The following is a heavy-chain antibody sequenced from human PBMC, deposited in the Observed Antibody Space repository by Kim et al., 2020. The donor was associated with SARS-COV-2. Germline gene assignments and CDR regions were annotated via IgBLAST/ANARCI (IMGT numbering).Heavy chain of an antibody. J-gene: IGHJ4*01. CDR1: GFTFSNFW. CDR3: ARDFYDICSAYHHSDN. V-gene: IGHV3-7*03. Sequence: GGSLRLSCEASGFTFSNFWMSWVRQVPGKGLEWVASIKGDGSEEYYVASVKGRLTISRDNAENSLFLQMNSLRAEDTAGYHCARDFYDICSAYHHSDNWG. CDR2: IKGDGSEE. D-gene: IGHD3-3*01.